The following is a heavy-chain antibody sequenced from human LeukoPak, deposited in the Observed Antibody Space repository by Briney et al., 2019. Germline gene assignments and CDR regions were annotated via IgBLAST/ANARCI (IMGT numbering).Heavy chain of an antibody. CDR3: ARGLYVSHGRPQRFDH. J-gene: IGHJ4*02. V-gene: IGHV1-69*13. CDR2: IILIFGAA. D-gene: IGHD3-16*02. Sequence: AAVKVSCKASGGPFSSYAISWVRQAPGQGLEWMGGIILIFGAANYAPKFQGRGAITADESTSTAYMELSSLRSEDTAVYYCARGLYVSHGRPQRFDHWGQGTLVTVSS. CDR1: GGPFSSYA.